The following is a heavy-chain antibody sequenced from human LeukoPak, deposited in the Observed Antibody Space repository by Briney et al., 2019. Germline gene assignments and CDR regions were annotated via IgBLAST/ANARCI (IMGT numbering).Heavy chain of an antibody. CDR1: GYTFTGYY. CDR2: INPNSGGT. CDR3: ATAKEDGSGYYSGWFDP. V-gene: IGHV1-2*02. J-gene: IGHJ5*02. D-gene: IGHD3-22*01. Sequence: ASVKVSCKASGYTFTGYYMHWVRQAPGQGLEWMGWINPNSGGTNYAQKLQGRVTMTRDTSISTAYMELSRLRSDDTAVYYCATAKEDGSGYYSGWFDPWGQGTLVTVSS.